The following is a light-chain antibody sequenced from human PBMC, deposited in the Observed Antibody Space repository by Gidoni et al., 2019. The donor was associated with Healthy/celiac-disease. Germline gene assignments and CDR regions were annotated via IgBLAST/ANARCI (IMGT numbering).Light chain of an antibody. J-gene: IGKJ2*03. Sequence: ELVLTQSPGTLSLSPGERATLSCRASQSVSSSYLAWYQQTPGQAPRLLIYGASSRATGIPDRFSGSGSGTDFTLTISRLEPEDFAVYYWQQYGSSPPYSFGQGTKLEIK. V-gene: IGKV3-20*01. CDR1: QSVSSSY. CDR3: QQYGSSPPYS. CDR2: GAS.